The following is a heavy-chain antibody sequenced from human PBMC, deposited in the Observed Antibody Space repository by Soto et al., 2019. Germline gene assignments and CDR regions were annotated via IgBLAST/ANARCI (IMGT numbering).Heavy chain of an antibody. D-gene: IGHD6-19*01. CDR2: IKHSGST. CDR3: ARDRRRGWTPYYYYGMDF. J-gene: IGHJ6*02. Sequence: VQLQQWGAGLLKPSETLSLTCAVYGGSFSGYSWSWIRQPPGKGLEWIGEIKHSGSTNYNPSLKSRVTISVDTSKSQSALKMSSVTAAYTDVYYCARDRRRGWTPYYYYGMDFWGQGTKVTVSS. CDR1: GGSFSGYS. V-gene: IGHV4-34*01.